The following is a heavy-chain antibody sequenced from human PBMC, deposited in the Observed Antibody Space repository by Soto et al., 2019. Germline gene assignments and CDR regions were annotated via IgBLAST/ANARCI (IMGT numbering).Heavy chain of an antibody. CDR2: IYYSGST. J-gene: IGHJ6*03. V-gene: IGHV4-39*01. CDR1: GGSISSSSYY. Sequence: SETLSLTCTVSGGSISSSSYYWGWIRQPPGKGLEWIGSIYYSGSTYYNPSLKSRVTISVDTSKNQFSLKLSSVTAADTAVYYCATPSIAAAGSVDYYYYYYMDVWGKGTTVTVSS. CDR3: ATPSIAAAGSVDYYYYYYMDV. D-gene: IGHD6-13*01.